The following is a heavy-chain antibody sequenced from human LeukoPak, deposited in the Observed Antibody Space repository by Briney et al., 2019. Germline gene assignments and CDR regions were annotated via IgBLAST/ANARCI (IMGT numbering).Heavy chain of an antibody. Sequence: SETLSLTCAVSGGSISSGGYSWSWIRQPPGKGLEWIGYIYYSGSTYYNPSLKSRVTISVDTSKNQFSLKLSSVTAADTAVYYCTRVGYSSSWYYFDYWGQGTLVTVSS. V-gene: IGHV4-30-4*07. CDR1: GGSISSGGYS. CDR3: TRVGYSSSWYYFDY. D-gene: IGHD6-13*01. CDR2: IYYSGST. J-gene: IGHJ4*02.